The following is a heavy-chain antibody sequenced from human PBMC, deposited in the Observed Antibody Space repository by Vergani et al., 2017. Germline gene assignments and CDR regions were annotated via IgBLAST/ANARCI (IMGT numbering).Heavy chain of an antibody. J-gene: IGHJ4*02. D-gene: IGHD3-16*01. CDR1: GGSLSGYF. Sequence: QVHLQQRGAGVLKPSETLSLTCGVIGGSLSGYFWSWFRQSPGRGLEWIGEITAIGSAKYSPSATSRVTISVDTARGEFTLTVTSVTAADTGLYFCASRRPRLSLGSKSNAGTFDSWGQGTLVTVSS. V-gene: IGHV4-34*02. CDR3: ASRRPRLSLGSKSNAGTFDS. CDR2: ITAIGSA.